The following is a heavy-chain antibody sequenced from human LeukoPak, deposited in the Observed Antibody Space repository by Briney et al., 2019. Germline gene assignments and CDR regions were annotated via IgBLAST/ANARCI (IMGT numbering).Heavy chain of an antibody. D-gene: IGHD4-11*01. CDR1: GGSISSYY. CDR2: IYTSGST. V-gene: IGHV4-4*09. J-gene: IGHJ6*03. Sequence: SETLSLTCTVSGGSISSYYWSWIRQPPGKGLEWIGYIYTSGSTNYNPSLESRVTISVDTSKNQFSLKLSSVTAADTAVYYCARHQTTVTTLRNYYYYYMDVWGKGTTVTVSS. CDR3: ARHQTTVTTLRNYYYYYMDV.